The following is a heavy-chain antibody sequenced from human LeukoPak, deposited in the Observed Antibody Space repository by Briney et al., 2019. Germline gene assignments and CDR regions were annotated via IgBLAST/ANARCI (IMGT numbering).Heavy chain of an antibody. V-gene: IGHV1-8*01. CDR1: GYTFTSYD. Sequence: ASVTVSCKPSGYTFTSYDINWVRQAPGERREWMGWMNPNSGNTGYAQKFQGRVTMTRNTSISTAYMELSSLRSEDTAVYYCARGDGVVVVPAAIDYWGQGTLVTVSS. D-gene: IGHD2-2*01. J-gene: IGHJ4*02. CDR2: MNPNSGNT. CDR3: ARGDGVVVVPAAIDY.